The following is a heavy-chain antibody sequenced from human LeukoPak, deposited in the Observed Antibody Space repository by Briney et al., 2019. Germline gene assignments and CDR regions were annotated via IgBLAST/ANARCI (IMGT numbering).Heavy chain of an antibody. CDR1: GFTLSTYS. V-gene: IGHV3-21*01. CDR3: ARDRHGYYYDSSGYSLHY. Sequence: GGSLRLSCAGSGFTLSTYSINWVRQAPGKGLEWVSSISSSSSYIYYADSVKGRFTISRDNAKNSLYLQMNSLRAEDTAVYYCARDRHGYYYDSSGYSLHYWGQGTLVTVSS. D-gene: IGHD3-22*01. CDR2: ISSSSSYI. J-gene: IGHJ4*02.